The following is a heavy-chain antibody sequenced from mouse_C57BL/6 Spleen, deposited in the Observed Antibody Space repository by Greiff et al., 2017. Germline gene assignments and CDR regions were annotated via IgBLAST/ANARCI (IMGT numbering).Heavy chain of an antibody. CDR2: IYPRSGNT. Sequence: QVQLQQSGAELARPGASVKLSCKASGYTFTSYGISWVKQRTGQGLEWIGEIYPRSGNTYYNEKFKGKATLTADKSSSTAYMELRSLTSEDSAVYFCARYGNIVWYFDVWGTGTTVTGSS. D-gene: IGHD2-10*02. CDR3: ARYGNIVWYFDV. J-gene: IGHJ1*03. V-gene: IGHV1-81*01. CDR1: GYTFTSYG.